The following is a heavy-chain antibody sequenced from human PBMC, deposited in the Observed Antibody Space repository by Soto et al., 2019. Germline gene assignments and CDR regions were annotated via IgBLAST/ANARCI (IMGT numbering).Heavy chain of an antibody. CDR1: GFTFSSYA. D-gene: IGHD4-17*01. V-gene: IGHV3-23*01. Sequence: GGSLRLSCAASGFTFSSYAMSWVRQAPGKGLEWVSAISGSGGSTYYADSVKGRFTISRDNSKNTLYLQMNSLRAEDTAVYYCAKGFQGTTVTIGYFDYWGQGTLVTVSS. CDR3: AKGFQGTTVTIGYFDY. CDR2: ISGSGGST. J-gene: IGHJ4*02.